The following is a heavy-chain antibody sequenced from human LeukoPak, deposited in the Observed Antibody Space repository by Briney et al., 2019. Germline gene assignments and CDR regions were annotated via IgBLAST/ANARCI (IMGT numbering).Heavy chain of an antibody. CDR3: ARDAHGLGDGMDV. J-gene: IGHJ6*02. CDR1: GFTFSTYA. CDR2: MSGSGSST. Sequence: GGSLRLSCAASGFTFSTYAMNWVRQVPGKGPEWVSTMSGSGSSTDYADSVKGRFTISRDNAKNSLYLQMNSLRAEDTAVYYCARDAHGLGDGMDVWGQGTTVTVSS. D-gene: IGHD3-16*01. V-gene: IGHV3-23*01.